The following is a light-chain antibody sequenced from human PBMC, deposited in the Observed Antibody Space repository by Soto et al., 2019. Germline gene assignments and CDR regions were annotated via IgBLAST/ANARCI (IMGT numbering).Light chain of an antibody. J-gene: IGKJ1*01. CDR1: QSISSW. CDR2: KAS. CDR3: QHYNSSPWT. V-gene: IGKV1-5*03. Sequence: DIQMTQSPSTLSASVGDRVTITCRASQSISSWLAWYQQKPGKAPKLLIYKASSLESGVPSRFSGSGSGTAFTLTISSLQPDDFATYYCQHYNSSPWTFGRRTKVEIK.